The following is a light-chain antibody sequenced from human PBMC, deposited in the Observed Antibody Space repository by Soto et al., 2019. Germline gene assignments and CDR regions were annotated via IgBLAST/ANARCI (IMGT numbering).Light chain of an antibody. V-gene: IGKV3-20*01. CDR2: GAS. CDR1: QSIDNRY. J-gene: IGKJ1*01. CDR3: QRYEDSPRT. Sequence: EIVLTHSPGTLSLSPGDRATLSCRASQSIDNRYLAWYQQKPGQAPRLLIYGASSRASGIPAIFSGSGSGTDFTLTISRLEPEDFAVYYCQRYEDSPRTFGQGTKVDIK.